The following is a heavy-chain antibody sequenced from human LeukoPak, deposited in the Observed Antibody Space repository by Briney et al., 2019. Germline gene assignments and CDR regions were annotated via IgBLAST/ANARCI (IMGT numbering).Heavy chain of an antibody. CDR1: GGSIRSYY. D-gene: IGHD4-11*01. CDR2: IYYSGST. J-gene: IGHJ6*02. V-gene: IGHV4-59*01. Sequence: LSLTCTVSGGSIRSYYWSWIRQPPGKGREWIGYIYYSGSTNYNPSLKSRVTISVDTSKNQFSLKLSSVTAADTAVYYCARGSNSAHYGMDVWGQGTTVTVSS. CDR3: ARGSNSAHYGMDV.